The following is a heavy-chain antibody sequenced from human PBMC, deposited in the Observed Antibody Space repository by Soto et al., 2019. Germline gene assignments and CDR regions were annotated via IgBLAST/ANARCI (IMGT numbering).Heavy chain of an antibody. CDR2: INAGDGKT. Sequence: ASVKVSCKASGYTFTSYAMHWVRQAPGQGLEWMGWINAGDGKTKYAQKFQGRVTMTEDTSTDTAYMELSSLRSEDTAVYYCATEHHHRYSGYDFGLWGQGTLVTVSS. CDR3: ATEHHHRYSGYDFGL. V-gene: IGHV1-3*01. D-gene: IGHD5-12*01. J-gene: IGHJ4*02. CDR1: GYTFTSYA.